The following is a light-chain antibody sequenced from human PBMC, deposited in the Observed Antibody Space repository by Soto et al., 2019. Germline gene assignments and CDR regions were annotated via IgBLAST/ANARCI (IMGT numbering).Light chain of an antibody. CDR3: QQYGSSPPMYT. J-gene: IGKJ2*01. Sequence: DIVLTQSPGTLSLSPGERATLSCRASQRVSSSYLAWYQQKPGQAPRLLIYGTSSRATGIPDRFSGSGSGTDFTLTISRLEPEDFAVYFCQQYGSSPPMYTFGQGTKLEIK. CDR1: QRVSSSY. V-gene: IGKV3-20*01. CDR2: GTS.